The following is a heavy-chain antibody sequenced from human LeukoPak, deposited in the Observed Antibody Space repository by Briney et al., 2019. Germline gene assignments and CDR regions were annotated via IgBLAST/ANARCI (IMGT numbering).Heavy chain of an antibody. CDR2: IYYSGSA. CDR1: GGSISNYY. V-gene: IGHV4-59*08. CDR3: AKAGTAGIHHYFDP. J-gene: IGHJ5*02. D-gene: IGHD1-1*01. Sequence: PSETLSLTCTVSGGSISNYYWSWLRQPPGKGLEWIGYIYYSGSADYNPSLKSRVTISVDTSKNQLSLKLSSVTATDTAVYYCAKAGTAGIHHYFDPWGQGNLVTVSS.